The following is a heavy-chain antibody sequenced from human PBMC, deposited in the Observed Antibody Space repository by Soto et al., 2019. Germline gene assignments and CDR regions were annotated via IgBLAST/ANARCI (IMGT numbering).Heavy chain of an antibody. J-gene: IGHJ6*02. CDR1: GYTFASYD. Sequence: XSVKDSCKASGYTFASYDINWVRQATGQGLEWMGWMNPNSGNTGYAQKFQGRVTVTRNTSISTAYMELSSLRSEDTAVYYCARVGCSWYCGCYYYYGMDVWGQGTTVTVS. CDR3: ARVGCSWYCGCYYYYGMDV. D-gene: IGHD6-13*01. CDR2: MNPNSGNT. V-gene: IGHV1-8*01.